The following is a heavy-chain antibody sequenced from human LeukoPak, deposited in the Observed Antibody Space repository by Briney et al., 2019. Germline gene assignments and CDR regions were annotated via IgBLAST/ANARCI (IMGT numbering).Heavy chain of an antibody. V-gene: IGHV3-21*01. CDR1: GFTFSSYE. Sequence: PGGSLRLSCAASGFTFSSYEMNWVRQAPGKGLEWVSSISSSSSYIYYADSVKGRFTISRDNAKNSLYLQMNSLRAEDTAVYYCARDREDIVVVPAAMVDWGQGTLVTVSS. D-gene: IGHD2-2*01. J-gene: IGHJ4*02. CDR2: ISSSSSYI. CDR3: ARDREDIVVVPAAMVD.